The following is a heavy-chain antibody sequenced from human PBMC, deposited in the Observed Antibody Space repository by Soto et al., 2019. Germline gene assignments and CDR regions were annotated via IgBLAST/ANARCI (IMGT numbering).Heavy chain of an antibody. CDR3: AREGGVCISTSCPVNWVDP. J-gene: IGHJ5*02. CDR2: IIPIFGTA. CDR1: GGTFSSYA. V-gene: IGHV1-69*12. D-gene: IGHD2-2*01. Sequence: QVQLVQSGAEVKKPGSSVKVSCKASGGTFSSYAISWVRQAPGQGLEWMGGIIPIFGTANYAQKFQGRVTIAADESTSTADMELSSLRSEDTAVYYCAREGGVCISTSCPVNWVDPWGQGTLVTVSS.